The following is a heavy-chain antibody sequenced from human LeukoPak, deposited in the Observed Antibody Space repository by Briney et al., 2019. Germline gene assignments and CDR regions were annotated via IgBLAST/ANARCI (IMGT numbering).Heavy chain of an antibody. CDR1: GFTFSSYS. D-gene: IGHD2-2*01. CDR2: ISSSSSSYI. V-gene: IGHV3-21*01. J-gene: IGHJ6*03. Sequence: NPGGSLRLSCAASGFTFSSYSMNWVRQAPGKGLEWVSSISSSSSSYIYYADSVKGRFTISRDNAKNSLYLQMNSLRAEDTAVYYCAREVVVPAAARHYYYYYYMDVWGKGTTVTVSS. CDR3: AREVVVPAAARHYYYYYYMDV.